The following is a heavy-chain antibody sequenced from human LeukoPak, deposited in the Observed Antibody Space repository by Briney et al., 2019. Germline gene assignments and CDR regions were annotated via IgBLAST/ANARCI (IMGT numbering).Heavy chain of an antibody. CDR2: IYYSGST. V-gene: IGHV4-59*01. J-gene: IGHJ4*02. D-gene: IGHD1-1*01. Sequence: SETLSLTCTVSGGSISSYYWSWIRQPPGKGLQWIGYIYYSGSTNYNPSLKSRVTISVDTSKNQFSLKLSSVTAADTAVYYCARGQGWNDGGIDYWGQGTLVTVSS. CDR1: GGSISSYY. CDR3: ARGQGWNDGGIDY.